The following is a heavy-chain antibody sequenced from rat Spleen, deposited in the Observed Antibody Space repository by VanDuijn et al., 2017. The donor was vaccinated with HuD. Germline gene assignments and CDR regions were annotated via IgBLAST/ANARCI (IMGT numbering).Heavy chain of an antibody. J-gene: IGHJ2*01. CDR1: GFTFSDYY. V-gene: IGHV5-22*01. CDR2: ISYEGSST. CDR3: ARRHYGYTDYFDY. D-gene: IGHD1-9*01. Sequence: EVQLVESGGGLVKPGGSLKLSCAASGFTFSDYYMAWVRQAPAKGLEWVASISYEGSSTYYGDSVKGRFTISRDNAKSTLSLQMDSLRSEDTATYYCARRHYGYTDYFDYWGQGVMVTVSS.